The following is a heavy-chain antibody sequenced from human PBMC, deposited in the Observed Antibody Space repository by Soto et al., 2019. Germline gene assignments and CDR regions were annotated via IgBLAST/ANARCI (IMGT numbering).Heavy chain of an antibody. V-gene: IGHV4-31*03. CDR1: GGSISSGGYY. CDR3: AAYGSAYYFDY. Sequence: SETLSLTCTVSGGSISSGGYYWSWIRQHPGKGLEWIGYIYYSGSTYYNPSLKSRVTISVDTSKNQFSLDLSSVTAADTAVYYCAAYGSAYYFDYWGQGTLVTVSS. D-gene: IGHD3-10*01. J-gene: IGHJ4*02. CDR2: IYYSGST.